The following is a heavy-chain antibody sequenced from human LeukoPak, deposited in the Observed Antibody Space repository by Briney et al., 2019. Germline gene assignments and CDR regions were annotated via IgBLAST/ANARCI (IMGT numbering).Heavy chain of an antibody. D-gene: IGHD5-18*01. CDR3: ARGGTYSYDALDY. CDR2: INSDGSAT. CDR1: GFTFSSYW. V-gene: IGHV3-74*01. Sequence: GGSLRLSCAASGFTFSSYWMHWVRQAPGKGLVWVSRINSDGSATSYADSVKGRFTISRDNAKNTLYVQMNSLRAEDTAVYYCARGGTYSYDALDYWGQGTLVTVSS. J-gene: IGHJ4*02.